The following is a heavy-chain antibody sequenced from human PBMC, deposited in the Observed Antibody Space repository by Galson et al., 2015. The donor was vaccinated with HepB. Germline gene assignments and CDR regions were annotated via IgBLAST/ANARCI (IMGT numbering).Heavy chain of an antibody. Sequence: SLRLSCAASGFTFSTYSMNWVRQAPGKGLEWVSYISSSGTTMYYADSVRGRFTISRDNAKNSLFLQMNSLRAEDTAVYYCAKEAPGFSTNWGLGTLVTVSS. J-gene: IGHJ4*02. V-gene: IGHV3-48*01. CDR3: AKEAPGFSTN. D-gene: IGHD3-3*02. CDR1: GFTFSTYS. CDR2: ISSSGTTM.